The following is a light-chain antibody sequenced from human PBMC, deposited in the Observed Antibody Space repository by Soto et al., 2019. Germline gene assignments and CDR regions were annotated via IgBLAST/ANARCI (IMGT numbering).Light chain of an antibody. CDR2: GVS. J-gene: IGLJ1*01. Sequence: QSALTQPASVSGSPGQSITISCTGTSSDVGGYNSVSWYQQYPGKAPKLMIFGVSHRPSGISNRFSGSKSGNTASLTISGLQAEDEADYYCMIWHNSAYVFGAGTKVTVL. CDR3: MIWHNSAYV. CDR1: SSDVGGYNS. V-gene: IGLV2-14*01.